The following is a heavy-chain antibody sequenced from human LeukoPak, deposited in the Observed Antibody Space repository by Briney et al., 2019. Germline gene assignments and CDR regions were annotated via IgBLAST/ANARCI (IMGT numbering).Heavy chain of an antibody. CDR2: MNYNSCNT. CDR1: GYTFTSYD. J-gene: IGHJ3*02. CDR3: GCLIVPGVNHDFDI. Sequence: ASVKVSCKASGYTFTSYDINWVRQATGQGREWMGLMNYNSCNTRYAQKCQGRITMTKNTSISTAYMELRSLRSEDPAVYFCGCLIVPGVNHDFDIWGQRAIVTVSS. V-gene: IGHV1-8*01. D-gene: IGHD3-10*01.